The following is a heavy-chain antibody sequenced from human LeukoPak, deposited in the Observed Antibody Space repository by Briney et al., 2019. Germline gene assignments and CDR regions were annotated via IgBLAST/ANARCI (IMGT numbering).Heavy chain of an antibody. J-gene: IGHJ4*02. CDR3: ARVGGSYFDY. V-gene: IGHV3-53*04. D-gene: IGHD1-26*01. Sequence: AGGSLRLSCAASGFTVSSNYMSWVRQAPGKGLEWVSVIYSGGSTYYADSVKGRFTISGHNSKNTLYLQMNSLRAEDTAVYYCARVGGSYFDYWGQGTLVTVSS. CDR2: IYSGGST. CDR1: GFTVSSNY.